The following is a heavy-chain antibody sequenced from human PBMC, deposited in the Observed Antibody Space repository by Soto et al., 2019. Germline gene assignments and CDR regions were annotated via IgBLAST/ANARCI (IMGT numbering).Heavy chain of an antibody. V-gene: IGHV3-23*01. J-gene: IGHJ3*01. CDR1: GFTLTDYA. Sequence: EVQLLESGGGLVQPGGSLRLSCAASGFTLTDYAMSWVSQAPGKGLEWVSGITSSGSATYYADSVRGRFTISRDTSKNTLYLQMDSLRAEDTAVYHCAKTGYFDSGTRAFHFWGQGTMVTVSS. D-gene: IGHD3-10*01. CDR3: AKTGYFDSGTRAFHF. CDR2: ITSSGSAT.